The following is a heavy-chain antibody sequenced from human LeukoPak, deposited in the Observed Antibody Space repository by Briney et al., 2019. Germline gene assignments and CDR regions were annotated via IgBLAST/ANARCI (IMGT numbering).Heavy chain of an antibody. CDR1: GFTVSSNY. V-gene: IGHV3-53*01. CDR2: IYSGGST. Sequence: GGSLRLSCAASGFTVSSNYMSWVRQAPGKGLEWVSVIYSGGSTYYADSVKGRFTISRDNSKNTLYLQMNSLRAEDTAVYYCARGIPAADNEDRFDPWGQGTLVTVSS. CDR3: ARGIPAADNEDRFDP. J-gene: IGHJ5*02. D-gene: IGHD6-13*01.